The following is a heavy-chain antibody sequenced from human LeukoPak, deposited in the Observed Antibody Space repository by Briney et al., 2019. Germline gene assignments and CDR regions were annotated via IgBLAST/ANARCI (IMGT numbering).Heavy chain of an antibody. CDR1: GFAFSSYE. CDR2: FFISGST. J-gene: IGHJ5*02. V-gene: IGHV4-59*01. Sequence: GSLRLSCAASGFAFSSYEMNWVRQAPGKGLEWIGRFFISGSTDYNPSLKSRVSISADTSKNHFSLRLNSVTAADTAIYYCARLPAGFWFDPWGQGTLVTVSS. CDR3: ARLPAGFWFDP. D-gene: IGHD3-10*01.